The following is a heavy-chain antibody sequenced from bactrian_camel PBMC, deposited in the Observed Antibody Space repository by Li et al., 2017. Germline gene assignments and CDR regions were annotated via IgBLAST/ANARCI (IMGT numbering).Heavy chain of an antibody. CDR1: GDTYRSYYC. J-gene: IGHJ4*01. Sequence: VQLVESGGGSVQAGGSLRLSCSASGDTYRSYYCKGWFRQAPGKEREGVAAIDSSGTTAYADSVKGQFVISRDNAKNTLYLQMNSLKPEDSARYYCSAGQDMYEDTWGSLYWGRGPRSPSP. CDR2: IDSSGTT. D-gene: IGHD5*01. V-gene: IGHV3S55*01.